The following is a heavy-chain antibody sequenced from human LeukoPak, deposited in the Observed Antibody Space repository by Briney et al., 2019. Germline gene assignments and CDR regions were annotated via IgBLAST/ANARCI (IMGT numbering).Heavy chain of an antibody. J-gene: IGHJ4*02. CDR3: ARDQGYYDSSGPGD. CDR2: IYYSGST. D-gene: IGHD3-22*01. Sequence: SETLSLTCTVSGGSISSYYWSWIRQPPGKGLEYIGYIYYSGSTNYNPSLKSRVTISVDTSKNQFSLKLSSVTAADTAVYYCARDQGYYDSSGPGDWGQGTLVTVSS. CDR1: GGSISSYY. V-gene: IGHV4-59*01.